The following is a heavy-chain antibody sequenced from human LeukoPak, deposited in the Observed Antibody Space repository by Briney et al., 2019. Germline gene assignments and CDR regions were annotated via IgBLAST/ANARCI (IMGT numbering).Heavy chain of an antibody. CDR1: GFTFDDYA. CDR3: AKDRLGSGIFTGFDI. D-gene: IGHD3-10*01. V-gene: IGHV3-9*01. Sequence: PSRLSCAASGFTFDDYAMHWVRHAPGKGLEWVAGLRWNSGSIGSADSVKGRFTISRDNAKNSLYLQMNSLRAEDTALYYCAKDRLGSGIFTGFDIWGQGTMVTVSS. J-gene: IGHJ3*02. CDR2: LRWNSGSI.